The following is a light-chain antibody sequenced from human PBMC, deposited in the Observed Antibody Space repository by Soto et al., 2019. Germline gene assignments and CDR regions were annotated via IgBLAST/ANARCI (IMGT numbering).Light chain of an antibody. V-gene: IGKV1-39*01. CDR2: AAS. J-gene: IGKJ3*01. CDR1: QSITSY. CDR3: QQSYSTLFT. Sequence: ETQMTQSPSSLSASVGDRVTITCRASQSITSYVNWYQQKPGKAPKLLIYAASSLRSGVPSRFSGSGSGTDFTLTISSLQPEDFATYYCQQSYSTLFTFGPGTKVDIK.